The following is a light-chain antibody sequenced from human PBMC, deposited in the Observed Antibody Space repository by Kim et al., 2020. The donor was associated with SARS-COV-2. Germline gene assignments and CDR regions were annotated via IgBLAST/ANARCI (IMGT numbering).Light chain of an antibody. CDR1: KLGDKY. CDR2: QDN. CDR3: QAWDRSTKV. J-gene: IGLJ1*01. Sequence: SYELTQPPSVSVSPGQTASITCSGDKLGDKYACWYQQKPGQSSVLVIYQDNKRPSGIPERFSGSNSGNTATLTISGTQAMDEADYYCQAWDRSTKVFGT. V-gene: IGLV3-1*01.